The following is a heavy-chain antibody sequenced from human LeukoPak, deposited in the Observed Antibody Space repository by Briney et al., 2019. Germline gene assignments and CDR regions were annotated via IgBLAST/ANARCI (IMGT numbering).Heavy chain of an antibody. Sequence: ASVKVSCKGSGSTFNSYLISWVRQVPGQGLEWMGWISGHNGNTDYAQKFKDRVTFTTDTSTTTAYMELRRLTSDDTAVYYCARIWAEFQLVSDFWAQGTQVTVSP. J-gene: IGHJ4*02. V-gene: IGHV1-18*01. D-gene: IGHD3-10*01. CDR1: GSTFNSYL. CDR2: ISGHNGNT. CDR3: ARIWAEFQLVSDF.